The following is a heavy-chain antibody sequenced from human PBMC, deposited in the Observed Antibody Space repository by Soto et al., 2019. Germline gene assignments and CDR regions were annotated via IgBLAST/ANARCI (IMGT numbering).Heavy chain of an antibody. CDR1: GGSISSSSYY. Sequence: SETLSLTCTVSGGSISSSSYYWGWIRQPPGKGLEWIGSIYYSGSTYYNPSLKSRVTISVDTSKNQFSLKLSSVTAADTAVYYCARLMLASTIFVVANYAFDIWGQVTMVTDSS. D-gene: IGHD3-3*01. V-gene: IGHV4-39*01. J-gene: IGHJ3*02. CDR2: IYYSGST. CDR3: ARLMLASTIFVVANYAFDI.